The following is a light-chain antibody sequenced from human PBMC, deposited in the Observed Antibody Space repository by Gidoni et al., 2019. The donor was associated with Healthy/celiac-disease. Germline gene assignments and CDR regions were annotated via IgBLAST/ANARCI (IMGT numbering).Light chain of an antibody. CDR3: QQYDSTPFT. V-gene: IGKV4-1*01. J-gene: IGKJ3*01. Sequence: DIVMTQSPDSLAVSLGERATINCKSSQSVLYSSNNKNYLAWYQQKPGQPPKLLIYWASTRESGVPDRFSGSGSGTDFTLTISSRQAEDVAVYYCQQYDSTPFTFXPXTKVDIK. CDR1: QSVLYSSNNKNY. CDR2: WAS.